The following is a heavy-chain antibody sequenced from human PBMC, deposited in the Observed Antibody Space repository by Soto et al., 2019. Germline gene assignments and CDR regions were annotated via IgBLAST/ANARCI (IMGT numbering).Heavy chain of an antibody. D-gene: IGHD6-6*01. J-gene: IGHJ4*02. V-gene: IGHV4-59*01. CDR1: GGSISSYY. CDR2: IYYSGST. CDR3: AAISSSSRMSDY. Sequence: SETLSLTCTVSGGSISSYYWSWIRQPPGKGLEWIGYIYYSGSTNYNPSLKSRVTISVDTSKNQFSLKLSSVTAADTAVYYCAAISSSSRMSDYWGQGTLVTVSS.